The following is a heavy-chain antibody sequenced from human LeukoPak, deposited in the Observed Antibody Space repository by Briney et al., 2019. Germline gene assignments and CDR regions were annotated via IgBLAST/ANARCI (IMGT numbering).Heavy chain of an antibody. CDR2: ISGSGGST. D-gene: IGHD3-22*01. Sequence: GGSLRLSCAASGFTFSNYAMSWVRQAPGKGLEWVSAISGSGGSTYYADSVKGRFTISRDNSKNTLYLQMNSLRAEDTAVYYCAKVTVVTYDAFDIWGQGTMVTVSS. CDR3: AKVTVVTYDAFDI. V-gene: IGHV3-23*01. J-gene: IGHJ3*02. CDR1: GFTFSNYA.